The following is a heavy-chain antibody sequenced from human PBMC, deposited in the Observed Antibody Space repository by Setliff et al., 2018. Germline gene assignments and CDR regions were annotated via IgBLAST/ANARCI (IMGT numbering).Heavy chain of an antibody. CDR2: FYTSGIT. D-gene: IGHD1-26*01. J-gene: IGHJ4*02. CDR3: ARSPSSGAYWNPRPFYADY. CDR1: GGSISSGSYY. Sequence: SETLSLTCTVSGGSISSGSYYWTWIRQPAGKGLEWIGHFYTSGITSYNPSLKSRVTISLDTSRNHFSLKLDSVTAADTALYYCARSPSSGAYWNPRPFYADYWARGTLVTVS. V-gene: IGHV4-61*09.